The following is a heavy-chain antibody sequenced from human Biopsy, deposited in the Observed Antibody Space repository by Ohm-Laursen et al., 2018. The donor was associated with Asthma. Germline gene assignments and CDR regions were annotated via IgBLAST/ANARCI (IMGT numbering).Heavy chain of an antibody. Sequence: SETLSLTCTVSGGSITSSSYYWGWIRQPPGKGMEWIGSMYHSGSPYYHPSRKSRATISVDPSKNQLSLKWSSVTAADTAVYFCVRHQYSSSWSTFDYWGQGALVTVSS. CDR1: GGSITSSSYY. V-gene: IGHV4-39*01. D-gene: IGHD3-22*01. J-gene: IGHJ4*02. CDR3: VRHQYSSSWSTFDY. CDR2: MYHSGSP.